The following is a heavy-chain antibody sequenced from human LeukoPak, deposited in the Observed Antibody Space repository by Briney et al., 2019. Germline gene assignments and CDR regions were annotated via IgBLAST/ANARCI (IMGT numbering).Heavy chain of an antibody. CDR3: ARADGGDFDY. V-gene: IGHV3-30-3*01. Sequence: GGSLRLSCAASGFTFSSYAMHWVHQAPGKGLEWVAVISYDGSNKYYADSVKGRFTISRDNSKNTLYLQMNSLRAEDTAVYYCARADGGDFDYWGQGTLVTVSS. CDR2: ISYDGSNK. J-gene: IGHJ4*02. CDR1: GFTFSSYA.